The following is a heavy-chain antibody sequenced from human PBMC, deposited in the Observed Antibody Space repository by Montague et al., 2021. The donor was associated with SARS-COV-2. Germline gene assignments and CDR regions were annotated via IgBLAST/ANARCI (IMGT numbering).Heavy chain of an antibody. CDR2: MHFTGKT. CDR3: ARDRFDFGAGRQGTIDF. Sequence: SETLSLTCSVSGDSITNHYWSWIRQPAGKELEWIGRMHFTGKTNFSPFFSSRLTMSADTFKNQFSLKLTSVTAADTAIYFCARDRFDFGAGRQGTIDFWGQEPWSPSLQ. J-gene: IGHJ4*01. D-gene: IGHD3-10*01. CDR1: GDSITNHY. V-gene: IGHV4-4*07.